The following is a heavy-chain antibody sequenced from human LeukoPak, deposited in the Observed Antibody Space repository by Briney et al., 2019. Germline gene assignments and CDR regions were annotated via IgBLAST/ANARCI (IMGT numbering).Heavy chain of an antibody. CDR3: ARQTGSGLFILP. Sequence: SETLSLTCTVSGDSISSSSSYWGWIRQPPGKGLEWIGSIYYSGNTYYNTSLKSQVSISIDTSKNRFSLKLTSVTAADTAVYYCARQTGSGLFILPGGQGTLVTVSS. CDR1: GDSISSSSSY. V-gene: IGHV4-39*01. D-gene: IGHD3/OR15-3a*01. J-gene: IGHJ4*02. CDR2: IYYSGNT.